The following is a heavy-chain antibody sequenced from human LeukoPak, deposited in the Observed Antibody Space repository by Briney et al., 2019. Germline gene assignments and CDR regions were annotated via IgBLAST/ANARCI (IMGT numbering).Heavy chain of an antibody. J-gene: IGHJ3*01. CDR3: TRGPH. V-gene: IGHV3-49*04. CDR1: KITFSDYW. CDR2: IRSKAYGGTT. Sequence: GGSLRLSCTVSKITFSDYWMSWVRQAPGKGLEWVGFIRSKAYGGTTEYAASVKGRFTISRDDSKSIAYLQMNSLKTEDTAVYYCTRGPHWGQGTMVTVSS.